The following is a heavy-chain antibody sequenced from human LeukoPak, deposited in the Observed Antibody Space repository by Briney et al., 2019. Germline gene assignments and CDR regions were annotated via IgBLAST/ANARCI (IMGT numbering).Heavy chain of an antibody. CDR1: DGSISGYY. J-gene: IGHJ4*02. D-gene: IGHD5-12*01. CDR2: IHYSGST. CDR3: ARTDIVATIGFDY. V-gene: IGHV4-59*08. Sequence: SETLSLTCTVSDGSISGYYWSWIRQPPGKALEWIGYIHYSGSTNYNPSLKSRVTISVDTSKNHFSLKPSSVTAADTAVYYCARTDIVATIGFDYWGQGTLVTVSS.